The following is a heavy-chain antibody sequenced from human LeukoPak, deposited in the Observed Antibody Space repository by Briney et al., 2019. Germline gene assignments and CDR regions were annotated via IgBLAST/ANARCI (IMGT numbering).Heavy chain of an antibody. D-gene: IGHD3-10*01. Sequence: SQTLSLTCAVSGGSISTGGYSWSWIRQPPGKTLEWIGYIYDSGRAYYNPSLKSRVTISMDTSSNHFSLKLRSVTAADTAVYYCAITYYYGSGAGWFDPWGQGTLVTVSS. CDR1: GGSISTGGYS. V-gene: IGHV4-30-4*07. J-gene: IGHJ5*02. CDR2: IYDSGRA. CDR3: AITYYYGSGAGWFDP.